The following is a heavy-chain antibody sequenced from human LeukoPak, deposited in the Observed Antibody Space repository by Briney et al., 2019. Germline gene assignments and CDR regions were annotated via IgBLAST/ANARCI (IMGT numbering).Heavy chain of an antibody. CDR1: GYSFNIYE. V-gene: IGHV1-8*01. CDR3: SRGPRFDP. CDR2: VNPNSGDT. Sequence: ASGKVSCKTSGYSFNIYEINGVRQATGQGLEWIGWVNPNSGDTDYAQKFQGRLTMTRNTSISTAYMELSGLRLEDTAVYYCSRGPRFDPWGQGTQVTVSS. J-gene: IGHJ5*02.